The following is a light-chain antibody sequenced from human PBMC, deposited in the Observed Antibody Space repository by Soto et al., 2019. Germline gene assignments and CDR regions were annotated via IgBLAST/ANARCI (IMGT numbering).Light chain of an antibody. CDR2: GNS. CDR1: SSNIGAGYD. J-gene: IGLJ2*01. Sequence: QSVLTQPPSVSGAPGQRVTISCTGSSSNIGAGYDVPWYQQLPGTAPKLLIYGNSNRPSGVPDRFSGSKSGTSASLAITGVQAEDEADYYCQSYDSSLSAVVFGGGTKL. V-gene: IGLV1-40*01. CDR3: QSYDSSLSAVV.